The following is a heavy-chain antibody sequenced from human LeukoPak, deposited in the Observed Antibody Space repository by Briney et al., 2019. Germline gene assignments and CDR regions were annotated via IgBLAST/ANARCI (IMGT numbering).Heavy chain of an antibody. CDR2: ISSSISYI. J-gene: IGHJ6*04. V-gene: IGHV3-21*01. Sequence: GGSLRLSCAASGFTFSSYSMNWGRQAPGKGLDWVSSISSSISYIYYADSVKGRFTISRDNAKNSLYLQMNSLRAEDTAVYYCARADIVVVPAATHYYYYGMDVWGKGTTVTVSS. CDR1: GFTFSSYS. CDR3: ARADIVVVPAATHYYYYGMDV. D-gene: IGHD2-2*01.